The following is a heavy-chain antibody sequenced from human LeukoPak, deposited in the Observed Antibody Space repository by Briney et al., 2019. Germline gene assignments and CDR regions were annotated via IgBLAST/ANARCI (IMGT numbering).Heavy chain of an antibody. Sequence: ASVKVFCKASGYTFTSYDINWVRQATGQGLEWMGWMNPNSGNTGYAQKFQGRVTMTRNTSISTAYMELSSLRSEDTAVYYCARERGYYCDSSGSNWFDPWGQGTLVTVSS. CDR3: ARERGYYCDSSGSNWFDP. D-gene: IGHD3-22*01. CDR1: GYTFTSYD. J-gene: IGHJ5*02. V-gene: IGHV1-8*01. CDR2: MNPNSGNT.